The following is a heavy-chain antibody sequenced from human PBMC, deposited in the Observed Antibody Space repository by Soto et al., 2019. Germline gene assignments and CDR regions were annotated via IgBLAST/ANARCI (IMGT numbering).Heavy chain of an antibody. J-gene: IGHJ4*02. D-gene: IGHD5-18*01. V-gene: IGHV3-53*01. Sequence: EVQLVESGGGLIQPGGSLRLSCAASGFTVSSNYMSWVRQAPGKGLEWVSVIYSGGSTDYDNSVKDRFTITRNNSKNTLYLQMNSLRAEDTAVYYCATNTASVDTATDYWGQGTLVTVSS. CDR2: IYSGGST. CDR3: ATNTASVDTATDY. CDR1: GFTVSSNY.